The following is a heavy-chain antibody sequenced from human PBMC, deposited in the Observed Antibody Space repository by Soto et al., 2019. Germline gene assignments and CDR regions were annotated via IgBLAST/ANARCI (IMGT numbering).Heavy chain of an antibody. V-gene: IGHV3-30*18. CDR2: ISYDGSNK. CDR3: AKDPGIAAAVFYYYYGMDV. CDR1: GFTFSSYG. Sequence: ESGGGVVQPGRSLRLSCAASGFTFSSYGMHWVRQAPGKGLEWVAVISYDGSNKYYADSVKGRFTISRDNSKNTLYLQMNSLRAEDTAVYYCAKDPGIAAAVFYYYYGMDVWGQGTTVTVSS. D-gene: IGHD6-13*01. J-gene: IGHJ6*02.